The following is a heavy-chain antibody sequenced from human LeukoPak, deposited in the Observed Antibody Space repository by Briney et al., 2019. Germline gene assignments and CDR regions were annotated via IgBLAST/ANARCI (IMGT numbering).Heavy chain of an antibody. CDR1: GYSISSGYY. Sequence: KPSETLSLTCTVSGYSISSGYYWGWIRQPPGKGLEWIGSIYYSGSTYYNPSLKSRVTISVDTSKNQFSLKLSSVTAADTAVYYCARQGYGSGSYNDYWGQGTLVTVSS. J-gene: IGHJ4*02. CDR2: IYYSGST. CDR3: ARQGYGSGSYNDY. V-gene: IGHV4-38-2*02. D-gene: IGHD3-10*01.